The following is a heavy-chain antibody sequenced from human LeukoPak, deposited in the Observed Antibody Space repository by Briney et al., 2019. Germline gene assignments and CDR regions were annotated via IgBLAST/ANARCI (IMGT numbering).Heavy chain of an antibody. CDR3: ARLSAYYYGSFFYYYMDV. J-gene: IGHJ6*03. D-gene: IGHD3-10*01. CDR2: IKQDESER. Sequence: GGSLRLSCEGSGFSFSSYWMTWVRQSPGKGPEWVANIKQDESERYTVDSVKGRSTISRDNAKNSVYLHMNSLRAEDTALYYCARLSAYYYGSFFYYYMDVWGKGTTVTVS. V-gene: IGHV3-7*01. CDR1: GFSFSSYW.